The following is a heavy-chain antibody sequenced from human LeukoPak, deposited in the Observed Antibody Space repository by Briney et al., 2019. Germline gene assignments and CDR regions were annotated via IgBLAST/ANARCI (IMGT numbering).Heavy chain of an antibody. D-gene: IGHD3-22*01. V-gene: IGHV1-8*01. CDR1: GYTFTSYD. CDR2: MNPNSGNT. CDR3: ARANVYYDSSGYYRVNYYYCMDV. Sequence: ASVKVSCKASGYTFTSYDINWVRQATGQGLEWMGWMNPNSGNTGYAQKFQGRVTMTRNTSISTAYMELSSLRSEDTAVYYCARANVYYDSSGYYRVNYYYCMDVWGKGTTVTVSS. J-gene: IGHJ6*03.